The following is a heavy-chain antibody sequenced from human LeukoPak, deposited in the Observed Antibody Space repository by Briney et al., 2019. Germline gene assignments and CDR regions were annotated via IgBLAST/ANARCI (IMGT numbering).Heavy chain of an antibody. Sequence: SQTLSLTCTVSGGSISSGGYYWSWIRQPPGKGLEWIGSIYYSGSTYYNPSLKSRVTISVDTSKNQFSLKLSSVTAADTAVYYCAREDIAAAGPYWVPFDYWGQGTLVTVSS. CDR1: GGSISSGGYY. V-gene: IGHV4-39*07. J-gene: IGHJ4*02. D-gene: IGHD6-13*01. CDR3: AREDIAAAGPYWVPFDY. CDR2: IYYSGST.